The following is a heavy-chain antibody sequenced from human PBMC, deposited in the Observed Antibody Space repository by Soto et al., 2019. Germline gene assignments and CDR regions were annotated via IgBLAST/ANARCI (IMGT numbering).Heavy chain of an antibody. Sequence: EVQLLDSGGGLVQPGGSLRLSCAASGFTFSTYAMSWDRQAPGKGLEWVSAISGTGGSTYYADSVKGRFTISRDNSKNTLSLQMNSLRAEDTAVYYCAKVSDFWSGYYPAPVFFDYWGQGALVTVSS. CDR2: ISGTGGST. CDR1: GFTFSTYA. D-gene: IGHD3-3*01. J-gene: IGHJ4*02. CDR3: AKVSDFWSGYYPAPVFFDY. V-gene: IGHV3-23*01.